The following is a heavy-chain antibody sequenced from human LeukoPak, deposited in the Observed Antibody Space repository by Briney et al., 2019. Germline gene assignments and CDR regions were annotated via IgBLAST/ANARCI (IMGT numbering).Heavy chain of an antibody. Sequence: SETLSLTCTVSGGSISSYYWSWIRQPPGKGLEWIGYVYSSGSTNYNPSVKSRVTISVDTSKNQFSLKLTPVTAADTAVYYCARGGAGEIDYWGQGTLVTVSS. V-gene: IGHV4-59*12. J-gene: IGHJ4*02. CDR2: VYSSGST. CDR1: GGSISSYY. CDR3: ARGGAGEIDY. D-gene: IGHD7-27*01.